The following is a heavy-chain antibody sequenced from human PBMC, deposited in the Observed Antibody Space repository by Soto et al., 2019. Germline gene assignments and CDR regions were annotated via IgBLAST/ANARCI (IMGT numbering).Heavy chain of an antibody. J-gene: IGHJ6*02. D-gene: IGHD3-16*01. V-gene: IGHV4-30-2*01. CDR3: ARAGAGGENYYYYGMDV. Sequence: SETQCLTYAVSGGSIGGGGDSWSWIRQPPGKGLEWIGYIYHSGSTYYNPSLESRVTISVDRSKNQFSLKLSSVTAADTAVYYCARAGAGGENYYYYGMDVWGQGTTVTVSS. CDR2: IYHSGST. CDR1: GGSIGGGGDS.